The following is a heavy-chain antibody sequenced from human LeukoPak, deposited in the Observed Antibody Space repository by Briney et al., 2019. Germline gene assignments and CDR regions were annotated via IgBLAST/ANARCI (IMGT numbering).Heavy chain of an antibody. Sequence: PGGSLRLSCAASGFTFTNHWMAWVRQAPGKGLEWVASINQDVSKKYYADSVRGRFIISRDNAENSVYLQMISLGVEDTAVYYCLRELSGSGCSWGQGTLVTVSS. D-gene: IGHD2-15*01. V-gene: IGHV3-7*01. J-gene: IGHJ5*02. CDR2: INQDVSKK. CDR1: GFTFTNHW. CDR3: LRELSGSGCS.